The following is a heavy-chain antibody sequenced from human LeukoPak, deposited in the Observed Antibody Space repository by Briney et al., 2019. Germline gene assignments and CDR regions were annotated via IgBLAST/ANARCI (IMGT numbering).Heavy chain of an antibody. CDR3: ARGGYYYDSSGYYDY. CDR2: IYTSGST. D-gene: IGHD3-22*01. V-gene: IGHV4-4*07. CDR1: GSSISSYY. J-gene: IGHJ4*02. Sequence: PSETLSLTCTVSGSSISSYYWSWIRQPAGKGLEWIGRIYTSGSTNYNPSLKSRVTMSVDTSKNQFSLKLSSVTAADTAVYYCARGGYYYDSSGYYDYWGQGTLVTVSS.